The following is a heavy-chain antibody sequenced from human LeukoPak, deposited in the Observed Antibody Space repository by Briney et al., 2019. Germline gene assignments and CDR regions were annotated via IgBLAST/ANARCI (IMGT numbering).Heavy chain of an antibody. CDR1: GFTFSDLW. D-gene: IGHD3-16*02. V-gene: IGHV3-7*04. Sequence: GGSLRLSCAASGFTFSDLWMIWVRQAPGKGLEWVAKINPEGNIETYVDSVKGRFTITRDNTKNSLYLQMNALRAEDTAVYYCARDPRWRFDYWGQGTLVTVSS. J-gene: IGHJ4*02. CDR2: INPEGNIE. CDR3: ARDPRWRFDY.